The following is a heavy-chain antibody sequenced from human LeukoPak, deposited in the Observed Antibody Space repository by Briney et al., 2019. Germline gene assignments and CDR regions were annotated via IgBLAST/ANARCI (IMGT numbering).Heavy chain of an antibody. Sequence: GGSLRLSCAASGFTFSSYAMSWVRQAPGKGLEWVSAISGSGGSTYYADSVKGRFTISRDNSKNTLYLQMNGLRAEDTAVYYCAKARGYSYGSGGDWFDPWGQGTLVTVSS. CDR2: ISGSGGST. J-gene: IGHJ5*02. D-gene: IGHD5-18*01. CDR3: AKARGYSYGSGGDWFDP. CDR1: GFTFSSYA. V-gene: IGHV3-23*01.